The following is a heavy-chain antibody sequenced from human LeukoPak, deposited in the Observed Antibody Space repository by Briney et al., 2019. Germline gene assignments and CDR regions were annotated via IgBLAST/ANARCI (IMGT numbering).Heavy chain of an antibody. CDR3: AKDTSIGRYCTNGVCSPFDY. D-gene: IGHD2-8*01. V-gene: IGHV3-23*01. CDR1: GFTFTSYA. CDR2: IVDSGGGT. Sequence: PGGSLRLSCAASGFTFTSYAMSWVRQLPGKGLEWVAGIVDSGGGTYYADSVKGRFTISRDNSKNTLYLQMNSLRADDTAVYYCAKDTSIGRYCTNGVCSPFDYWGQGTLVTVSS. J-gene: IGHJ4*02.